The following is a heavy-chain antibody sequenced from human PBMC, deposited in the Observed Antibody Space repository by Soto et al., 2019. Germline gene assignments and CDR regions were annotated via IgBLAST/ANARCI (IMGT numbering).Heavy chain of an antibody. D-gene: IGHD1-7*01. Sequence: QVQLVQSGAEVKKPGSSVKVSCKASGDTFSSFAISWVRQAPGQGLEWMGGIIPIFRTPNYAQKFQGRVTITADEPTTTAYMELSSLRSEDTAVYYCARDKDREELGGNYYYALDFWGQGTTVIVSS. CDR2: IIPIFRTP. CDR1: GDTFSSFA. CDR3: ARDKDREELGGNYYYALDF. J-gene: IGHJ6*02. V-gene: IGHV1-69*12.